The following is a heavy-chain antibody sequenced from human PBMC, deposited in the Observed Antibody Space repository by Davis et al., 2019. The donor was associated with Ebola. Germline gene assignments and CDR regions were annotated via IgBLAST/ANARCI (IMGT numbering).Heavy chain of an antibody. V-gene: IGHV1-18*04. D-gene: IGHD2-15*01. CDR3: ARPIAPGFCAGGSCYGLDV. CDR2: LSIYNGNT. CDR1: GYMFNTYD. Sequence: AASVKVSCKASGYMFNTYDISWVRQAPGQGLEWMGRLSIYNGNTKYAQKFQGRVTMTTDTSTNTAYMELRTLTSDDTAVYYCARPIAPGFCAGGSCYGLDVWGQGTTVTVSS. J-gene: IGHJ6*02.